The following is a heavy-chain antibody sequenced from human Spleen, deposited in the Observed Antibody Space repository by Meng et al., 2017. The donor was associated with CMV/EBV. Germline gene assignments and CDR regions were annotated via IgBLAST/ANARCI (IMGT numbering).Heavy chain of an antibody. CDR2: LSGCGRTT. J-gene: IGHJ4*02. CDR3: AKGRLDGYGGNSGSFDY. V-gene: IGHV3-23*01. Sequence: AMSWALESLVSGLGWVSDLSGCGRTTYYAGSVKGRFTVARDNSKNTLYLQMNSLRAEDTAVYYCAKGRLDGYGGNSGSFDYWGQGTLVTVSS. CDR1: A. D-gene: IGHD4-23*01.